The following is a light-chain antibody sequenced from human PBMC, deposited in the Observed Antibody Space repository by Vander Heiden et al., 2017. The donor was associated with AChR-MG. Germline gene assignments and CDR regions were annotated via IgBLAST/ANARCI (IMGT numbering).Light chain of an antibody. Sequence: DIQMTQSPSTLSASVGDRVTITCRASQSISSWLAWYQQKPGKAPKLLIYKASSLESGVPSRFSGSGSGTEFTLTISSLQPDDFATYYCQQYRATFGQGTKVE. CDR1: QSISSW. CDR2: KAS. J-gene: IGKJ1*01. V-gene: IGKV1-5*03. CDR3: QQYRAT.